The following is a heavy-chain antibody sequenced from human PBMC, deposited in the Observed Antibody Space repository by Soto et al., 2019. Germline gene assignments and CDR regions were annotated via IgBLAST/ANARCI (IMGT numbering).Heavy chain of an antibody. D-gene: IGHD2-2*01. Sequence: GESLKISCTGVGYSFTSYWIAWVRQMPGKVLEWMGIIYPGDSDTRYSPSFQGQVTISADKSITTVYLQWSSLKASDTAMYYCARGYCTTTICDPWFDPWGQGTLVTVS. CDR3: ARGYCTTTICDPWFDP. CDR1: GYSFTSYW. CDR2: IYPGDSDT. V-gene: IGHV5-51*01. J-gene: IGHJ5*02.